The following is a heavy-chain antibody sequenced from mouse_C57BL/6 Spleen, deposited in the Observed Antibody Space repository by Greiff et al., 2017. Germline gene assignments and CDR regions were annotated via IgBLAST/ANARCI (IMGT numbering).Heavy chain of an antibody. D-gene: IGHD4-1*01. Sequence: QVQLQQPGAELVKPGASVKLSCKASGYTFTSYWMQWVKQRPGQGLEWIGEIDPSDSYTNYNQKFKGKATLTVDTSSSTAYMQLSSLTSEDSAVDYCARSPWGEGYFDYWGQGTTLTVSS. V-gene: IGHV1-50*01. CDR3: ARSPWGEGYFDY. CDR1: GYTFTSYW. J-gene: IGHJ2*01. CDR2: IDPSDSYT.